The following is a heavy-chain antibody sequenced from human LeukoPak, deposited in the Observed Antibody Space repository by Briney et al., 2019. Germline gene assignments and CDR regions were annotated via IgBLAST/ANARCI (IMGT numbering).Heavy chain of an antibody. V-gene: IGHV3-23*01. J-gene: IGHJ4*02. D-gene: IGHD3-22*01. CDR3: SKVRRDTMIVVVYDY. CDR2: ISGSGGST. Sequence: GGSLRLSCAASGLTFSSYAMSWVRQAPGKGLEWVSLISGSGGSTYYADSVKGRFTISRDNSKNTLYLQMNSLRAEDTAVYYCSKVRRDTMIVVVYDYWGQGTLVTVSS. CDR1: GLTFSSYA.